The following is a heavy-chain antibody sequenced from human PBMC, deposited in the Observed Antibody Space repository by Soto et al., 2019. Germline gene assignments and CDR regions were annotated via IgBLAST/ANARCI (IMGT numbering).Heavy chain of an antibody. V-gene: IGHV3-23*01. CDR3: VKRGRNWGAYAC. J-gene: IGHJ3*01. D-gene: IGHD7-27*01. CDR1: GFILNNYA. CDR2: FGGTDGDSDGVP. Sequence: VQLLESGGDLVQPGGSLRLSCVASGFILNNYAMSWVRQAPGKGLEWVSTFGGTDGDSDGVPWYEDSVKGRFTISRDSSANTLFVQMENMRAENSALYCGVKRGRNWGAYACWGQAKRVDLSS.